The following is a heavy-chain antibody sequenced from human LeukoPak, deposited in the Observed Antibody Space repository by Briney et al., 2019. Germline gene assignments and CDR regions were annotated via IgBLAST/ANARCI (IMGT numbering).Heavy chain of an antibody. CDR1: GFSFSRYW. CDR3: ARLKDDVTKFDY. J-gene: IGHJ4*02. Sequence: GGSLRLSCAGSGFSFSRYWMAWVRQAPGKGLEWVASINQDVSRIHYVDSVKGRFTISRDNAKNSPFLQMNSLRVEDTAVYFCARLKDDVTKFDYWGQGTLVTVSS. D-gene: IGHD2-8*01. CDR2: INQDVSRI. V-gene: IGHV3-7*01.